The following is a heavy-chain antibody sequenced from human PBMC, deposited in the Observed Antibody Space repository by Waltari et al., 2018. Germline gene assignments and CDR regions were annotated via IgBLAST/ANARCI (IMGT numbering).Heavy chain of an antibody. CDR3: ATYVGASIGTAAFDV. Sequence: YTGTTYYNPSLRSRVTISVDMAKNQFSLKLTSVTPADTAVYYCATYVGASIGTAAFDVWGQGTMVTVSS. V-gene: IGHV4-39*01. D-gene: IGHD3-16*01. J-gene: IGHJ3*01. CDR2: YTGTT.